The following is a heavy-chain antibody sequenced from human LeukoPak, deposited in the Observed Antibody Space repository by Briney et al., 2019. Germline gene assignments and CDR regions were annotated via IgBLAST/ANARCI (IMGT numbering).Heavy chain of an antibody. CDR1: GFTFSSYG. V-gene: IGHV3-30*03. CDR2: ISYDGAVT. CDR3: ARDLSEKYSSDY. J-gene: IGHJ4*02. Sequence: GGSLRLSCAASGFTFSSYGMHWVRRAPGKGLEWVAVISYDGAVTYYADSVKGRFTISRDNSKSTLYLHMNSLRAEDTAVYYCARDLSEKYSSDYWGQGTLVTVST. D-gene: IGHD2/OR15-2a*01.